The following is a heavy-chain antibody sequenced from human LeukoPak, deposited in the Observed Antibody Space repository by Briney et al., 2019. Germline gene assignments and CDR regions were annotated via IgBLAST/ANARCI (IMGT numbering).Heavy chain of an antibody. CDR3: ARDQYDTWSRRGNFDS. J-gene: IGHJ4*02. V-gene: IGHV3-7*03. D-gene: IGHD3-3*01. CDR1: GFTFSSYA. Sequence: GGSLRLSCAASGFTFSSYAMHWVRQAPGKGLEWVANIKLDGSEKNYVDSVKGRFTISRDNTKNSLYLQMNSLRVEDTAVFYCARDQYDTWSRRGNFDSWGQGTLVIVSS. CDR2: IKLDGSEK.